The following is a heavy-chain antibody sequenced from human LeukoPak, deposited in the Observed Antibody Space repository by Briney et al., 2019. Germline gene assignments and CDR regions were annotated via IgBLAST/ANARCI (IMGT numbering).Heavy chain of an antibody. CDR3: AVDIAAAGTVYFDY. J-gene: IGHJ4*02. CDR2: INPNSGGT. D-gene: IGHD6-13*01. V-gene: IGHV1-2*02. CDR1: GYTFTGYY. Sequence: ASVKVSCKASGYTFTGYYMHWVRQAPGQGLEWMGWINPNSGGTNYAQKFQGRVTMTRDTSISTAYMELSRLRSDDTAVYYCAVDIAAAGTVYFDYWGQGTLVTVSS.